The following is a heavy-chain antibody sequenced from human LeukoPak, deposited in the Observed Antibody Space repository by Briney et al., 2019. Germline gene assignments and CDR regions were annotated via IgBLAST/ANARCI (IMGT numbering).Heavy chain of an antibody. Sequence: GESLRLSCAASGFTFSTYSMNWVRQAPGKGLEWVSATSGDSDYIYYADSVKGRFTISRDNAKNSLYLQMNSLRADDTAVYYCARQTGTTVDYWGQGTLVTVSS. CDR1: GFTFSTYS. J-gene: IGHJ4*02. CDR2: TSGDSDYI. V-gene: IGHV3-21*01. D-gene: IGHD1-1*01. CDR3: ARQTGTTVDY.